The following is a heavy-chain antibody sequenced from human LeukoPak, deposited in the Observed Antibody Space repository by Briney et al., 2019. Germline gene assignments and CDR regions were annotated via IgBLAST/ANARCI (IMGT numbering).Heavy chain of an antibody. CDR2: INPNSGGT. Sequence: ASVKVSCKASGYTFTGYYMHWVRQAPGQGLEWMGWINPNSGGTNYAQKFQGRVTMTGDTSISTAYMELSRLRSDDTAVYYCARDGYSGYDSIQLWFCLDYWGQGTLVTVSS. J-gene: IGHJ4*02. V-gene: IGHV1-2*02. CDR3: ARDGYSGYDSIQLWFCLDY. CDR1: GYTFTGYY. D-gene: IGHD5-12*01.